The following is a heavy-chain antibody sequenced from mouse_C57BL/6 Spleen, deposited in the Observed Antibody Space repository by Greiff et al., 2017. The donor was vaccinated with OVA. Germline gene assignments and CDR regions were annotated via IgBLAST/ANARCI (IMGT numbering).Heavy chain of an antibody. CDR3: ARSEGNYGFAY. Sequence: VQLQQPGAELVRPGSSVKLSCKASGYTFTSYWMHWVKQRPIQGLEWIGNIDPSDSETHYNQKFKDKATLTVDKSSSTAYMQLSSLTSEDSAVYYCARSEGNYGFAYWGQGTLVTVSA. J-gene: IGHJ3*01. V-gene: IGHV1-52*01. CDR2: IDPSDSET. D-gene: IGHD2-1*01. CDR1: GYTFTSYW.